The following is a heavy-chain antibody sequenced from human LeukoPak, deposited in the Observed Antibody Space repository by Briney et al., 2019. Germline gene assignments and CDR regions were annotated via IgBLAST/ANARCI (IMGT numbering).Heavy chain of an antibody. CDR3: AREVPSITIFGVVIRYFDY. CDR2: IYYSGST. Sequence: SETLSLTCTVSGGSISSYYWSWIRQPPGKGLEWIGYIYYSGSTNYNPSLKSRVTISVDTSKNQFSLKLSSVTAADTAVYYCAREVPSITIFGVVIRYFDYWGQGTLVTVSS. CDR1: GGSISSYY. V-gene: IGHV4-59*01. D-gene: IGHD3-3*01. J-gene: IGHJ4*02.